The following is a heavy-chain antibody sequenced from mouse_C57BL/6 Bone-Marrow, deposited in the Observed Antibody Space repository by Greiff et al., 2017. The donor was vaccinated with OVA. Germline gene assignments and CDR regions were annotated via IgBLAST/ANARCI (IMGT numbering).Heavy chain of an antibody. V-gene: IGHV3-6*01. D-gene: IGHD1-1*01. J-gene: IGHJ3*01. Sequence: EVKLEESGPGLVKPSQSLSLTCSVPGYSITSGYYWNWIRQFPGNKLEWMGYISYDGSNNYNPSLKNRISITRDTSKNQFFLKLNSVTTEDTATYYCARDNGHYYGSSSLGYWGQGTLVTVSA. CDR3: ARDNGHYYGSSSLGY. CDR1: GYSITSGYY. CDR2: ISYDGSN.